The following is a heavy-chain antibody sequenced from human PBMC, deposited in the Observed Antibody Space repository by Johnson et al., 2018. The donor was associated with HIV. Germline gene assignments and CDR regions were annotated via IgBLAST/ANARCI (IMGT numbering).Heavy chain of an antibody. CDR2: ISWNGGDT. Sequence: EVQLVESGGGVVQPGRSLRLSCAASGFIFDDYGLTWVRQAPGKGLEWVSGISWNGGDTGYADSVRGRFTISRDNAKNSLYLQMNSLRAEDTALYYCARDEGYCTGGVCSDAFDIWGQGTLVTVSS. V-gene: IGHV3-20*04. J-gene: IGHJ3*02. D-gene: IGHD2-8*02. CDR1: GFIFDDYG. CDR3: ARDEGYCTGGVCSDAFDI.